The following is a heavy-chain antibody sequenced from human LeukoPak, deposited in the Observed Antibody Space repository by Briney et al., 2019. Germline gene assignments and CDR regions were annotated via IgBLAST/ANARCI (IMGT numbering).Heavy chain of an antibody. CDR2: ISYDGSNK. CDR1: GFTFSSYA. Sequence: GGSLRLSRAASGFTFSSYAMHWVRQAPGKGLEWVAVISYDGSNKYYADSVKGRFTISRDNSKNTLYLQMNSLRAEDTAVYYCARDPSGRRPMYYFDYWGQGTLVTVSS. D-gene: IGHD3-3*01. V-gene: IGHV3-30-3*01. CDR3: ARDPSGRRPMYYFDY. J-gene: IGHJ4*02.